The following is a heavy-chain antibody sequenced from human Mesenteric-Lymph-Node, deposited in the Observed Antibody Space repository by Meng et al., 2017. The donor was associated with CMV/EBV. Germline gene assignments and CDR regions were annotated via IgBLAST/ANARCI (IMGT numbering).Heavy chain of an antibody. D-gene: IGHD3-16*01. V-gene: IGHV1-46*01. J-gene: IGHJ4*02. Sequence: VSCKASGYTFTNNYFHWVRQAPGQGLEWIGIIDPSGGNASYALKFQGRVTMTSDTSTSTVYMELSSLRSDDTAVYYCARAGDQYFDYWGQGTLVTVSS. CDR2: IDPSGGNA. CDR3: ARAGDQYFDY. CDR1: GYTFTNNY.